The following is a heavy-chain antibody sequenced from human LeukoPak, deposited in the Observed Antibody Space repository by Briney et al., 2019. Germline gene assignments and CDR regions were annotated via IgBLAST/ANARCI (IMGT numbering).Heavy chain of an antibody. CDR1: GFTFSSYW. D-gene: IGHD6-13*01. CDR2: IKQDGSEK. V-gene: IGHV3-7*04. CDR3: ARGTIAAAGYYYFDY. J-gene: IGHJ4*02. Sequence: GGSLRLSCAASGFTFSSYWMSWVCQAPGKGLEWAANIKQDGSEKYYVDSVKGRFTISRDNAENSLYLQMNSLRAEDTAVYYCARGTIAAAGYYYFDYWGQGTQVTVSS.